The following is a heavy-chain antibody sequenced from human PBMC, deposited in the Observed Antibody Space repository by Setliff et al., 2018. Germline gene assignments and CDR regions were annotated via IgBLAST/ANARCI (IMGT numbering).Heavy chain of an antibody. D-gene: IGHD1-26*01. V-gene: IGHV1-24*01. Sequence: GASVKVSCKVSGYTLTELSMHWVRQAPGKRLEWMGGFDPEDGETIYAQKFQGRVTMTEDTSTDTAYMELSSLRSEDTAVYYCATSTWELGGFDYWGQGTLVTVSS. CDR1: GYTLTELS. J-gene: IGHJ4*02. CDR3: ATSTWELGGFDY. CDR2: FDPEDGET.